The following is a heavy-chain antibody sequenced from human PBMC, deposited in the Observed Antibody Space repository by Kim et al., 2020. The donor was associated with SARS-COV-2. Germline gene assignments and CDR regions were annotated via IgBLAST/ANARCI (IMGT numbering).Heavy chain of an antibody. V-gene: IGHV3-30*18. J-gene: IGHJ5*02. D-gene: IGHD3-22*01. CDR1: GFTFSSYG. Sequence: GGSLRLSCAASGFTFSSYGMHWVRQAPGKGLEWVAVISYDGSNKYYADSVKGRFTISRDNSKNTLYLQMNSLRAEDTAVYYCAKDRRHYDSSGYYYEWFDPWGQGTLVTVSS. CDR3: AKDRRHYDSSGYYYEWFDP. CDR2: ISYDGSNK.